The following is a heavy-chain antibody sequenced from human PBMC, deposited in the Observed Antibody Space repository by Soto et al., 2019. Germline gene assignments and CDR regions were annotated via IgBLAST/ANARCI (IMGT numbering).Heavy chain of an antibody. Sequence: QVQLVQSGAEVKKPGASVKASCKASGYTFTSYYMHWVRQAPGQGLEWMGIINPSGGSTSYAQKFQGRVAMTRDTSTSTVYMELSSVRSEDTAVYYCARGPQNWNPDYWGQGTLVTVSS. V-gene: IGHV1-46*01. CDR3: ARGPQNWNPDY. CDR2: INPSGGST. J-gene: IGHJ4*02. D-gene: IGHD1-1*01. CDR1: GYTFTSYY.